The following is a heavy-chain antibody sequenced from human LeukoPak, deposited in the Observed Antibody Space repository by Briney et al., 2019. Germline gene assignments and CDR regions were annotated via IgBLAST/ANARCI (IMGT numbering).Heavy chain of an antibody. CDR1: GFTFSSYA. V-gene: IGHV3-23*01. CDR3: ARPRPYFDC. Sequence: PGGSLRLSCAASGFTFSSYAMSWVRQAPGKGLEWVSAISGSGGSTYYVDSVKGRFTISRDNAKNLLYLQMNSLRVEDTGVYYCARPRPYFDCWGQGTLVTVSS. CDR2: ISGSGGST. J-gene: IGHJ4*02.